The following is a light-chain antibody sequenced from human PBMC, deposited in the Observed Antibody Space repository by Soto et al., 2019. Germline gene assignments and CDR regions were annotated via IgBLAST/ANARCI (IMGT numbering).Light chain of an antibody. V-gene: IGLV1-51*01. Sequence: QSVLTQPPSVSAAPGQKVTVSCSGSSANIGNNYVSWYQQLPGTAPKLLIYGNYKRPSGIPDRFSGSKSGTSATLGISGLQTGDEAEYYCGTWDTSLSAVVFGGGTKLTVL. J-gene: IGLJ2*01. CDR3: GTWDTSLSAVV. CDR1: SANIGNNY. CDR2: GNY.